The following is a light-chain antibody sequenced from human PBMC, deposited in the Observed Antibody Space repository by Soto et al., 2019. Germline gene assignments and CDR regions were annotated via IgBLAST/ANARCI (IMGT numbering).Light chain of an antibody. Sequence: EIVLTQSPGTLSLSPGERATLSCRASQSVSRSYLAWYQQKPGQAPRLLIYGASSRATGSPDRFSGSGSGTDFTLTISRLEPEDFAVYSCQQYGRSPVTFGQGTRLEIK. CDR1: QSVSRSY. V-gene: IGKV3-20*01. CDR3: QQYGRSPVT. CDR2: GAS. J-gene: IGKJ5*01.